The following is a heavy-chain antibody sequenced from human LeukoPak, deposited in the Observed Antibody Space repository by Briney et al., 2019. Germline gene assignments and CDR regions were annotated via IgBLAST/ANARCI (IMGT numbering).Heavy chain of an antibody. V-gene: IGHV4-39*01. J-gene: IGHJ4*02. D-gene: IGHD1-26*01. CDR3: ARYAVEYSGTYFDS. CDR1: GGSITSGRYY. CDR2: IYYSGST. Sequence: PSETLSLTCTVSGGSITSGRYYWGWIRQYPGKGLEWIGNIYYSGSTYYNPSLKSRVTISVDTSKDQFSLKLSSVTAADTAVYYCARYAVEYSGTYFDSWGQGSLVTVSS.